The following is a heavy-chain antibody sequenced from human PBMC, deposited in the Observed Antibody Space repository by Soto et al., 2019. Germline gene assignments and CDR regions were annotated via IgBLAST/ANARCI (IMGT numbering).Heavy chain of an antibody. Sequence: QVHLVQSGAEVKKPGASVKVSCKGSGYAFTTYGITWVRQAPGQGLEWMGWISAHNGNTNYAQKLQGSVTVTRDTSTSTAYMELRSLTSDGTAVYYCARGRYGDYWGQGALVTVSS. J-gene: IGHJ4*02. CDR3: ARGRYGDY. V-gene: IGHV1-18*01. D-gene: IGHD1-1*01. CDR2: ISAHNGNT. CDR1: GYAFTTYG.